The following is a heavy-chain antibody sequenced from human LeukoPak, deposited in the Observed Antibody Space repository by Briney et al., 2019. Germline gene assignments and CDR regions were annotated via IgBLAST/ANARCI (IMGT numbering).Heavy chain of an antibody. CDR1: GYSISSGYY. J-gene: IGHJ4*02. Sequence: SETLSLTCTVSGYSISSGYYWGWIRQPPGKGLEWIGSIYYSGSTYYNPSLKSRVTISVDTSKNQFSLKLSSVTAADTAVYYCARVAGATSEFHWGQGTLVTVSS. CDR3: ARVAGATSEFH. V-gene: IGHV4-38-2*02. CDR2: IYYSGST. D-gene: IGHD1-26*01.